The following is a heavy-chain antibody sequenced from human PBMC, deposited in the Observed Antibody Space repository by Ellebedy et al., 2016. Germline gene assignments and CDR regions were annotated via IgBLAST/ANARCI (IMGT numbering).Heavy chain of an antibody. D-gene: IGHD2/OR15-2a*01. V-gene: IGHV4-39*07. J-gene: IGHJ6*02. Sequence: SETLSLTCTVSGGSISSSSYYWGWIRQPPGKGLEWIGEINHSGSTNYNPSLKSRVTISVDTSKNQFSLKLSSVTAADTAVYYCATQGLLPQRPHYYYYGMDVWGQGTTVTVSS. CDR3: ATQGLLPQRPHYYYYGMDV. CDR1: GGSISSSSYY. CDR2: INHSGST.